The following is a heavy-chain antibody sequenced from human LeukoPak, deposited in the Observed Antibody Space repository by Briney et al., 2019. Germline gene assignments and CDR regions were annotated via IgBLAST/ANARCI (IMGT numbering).Heavy chain of an antibody. CDR1: GVTFSSDS. CDR2: ISISSSYI. CDR3: ARDGLVATGALDY. J-gene: IGHJ4*02. Sequence: GGCLRLSCAASGVTFSSDSMNCVRQAPGKGLECGSAISISSSYIYYADSLKVRFTISRDNAKNSLSLQMNSLRAEDTAVYYCARDGLVATGALDYWGQGTLVTVSS. D-gene: IGHD5-12*01. V-gene: IGHV3-21*01.